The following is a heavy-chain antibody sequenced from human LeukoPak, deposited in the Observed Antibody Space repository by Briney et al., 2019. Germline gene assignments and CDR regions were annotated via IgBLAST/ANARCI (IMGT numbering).Heavy chain of an antibody. J-gene: IGHJ5*02. Sequence: PGGSLRLSCAASGFTFSSYAMSWVRQAPGKGLEWVXGISGSGGNTDYADSVKGRFTISRDNSKNTLYLQMNSLRAEDTAVYYCAKNARFGELLSCFDPWGQGTLVTVSS. CDR3: AKNARFGELLSCFDP. CDR1: GFTFSSYA. CDR2: ISGSGGNT. V-gene: IGHV3-23*01. D-gene: IGHD3-10*01.